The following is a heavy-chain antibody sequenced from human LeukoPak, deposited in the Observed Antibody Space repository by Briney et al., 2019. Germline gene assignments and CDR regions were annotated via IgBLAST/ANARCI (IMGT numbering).Heavy chain of an antibody. D-gene: IGHD3-22*01. CDR2: IYYSGST. CDR3: ARGYYDSSGYYLHFDY. Sequence: KPSETLSLTCTVSGGSISSYYWSWIRQPPGKGLEWIGYIYYSGSTNYNPSLKSRVTISVDTSKNQFSLKLSSVTAADTAVYYCARGYYDSSGYYLHFDYWGQGTLVTVSS. V-gene: IGHV4-59*01. J-gene: IGHJ4*02. CDR1: GGSISSYY.